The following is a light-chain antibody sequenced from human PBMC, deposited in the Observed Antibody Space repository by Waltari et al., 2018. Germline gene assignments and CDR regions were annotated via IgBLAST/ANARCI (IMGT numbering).Light chain of an antibody. V-gene: IGKV3-20*01. CDR1: QMINRY. Sequence: ASQMINRYFGWCQQTPGQGPRLLIYGAATRATGSPDRFRGSGSGAGFSHTISGREAEDSGVYYCEKHFRLPGTCGQGTKVEIK. CDR3: EKHFRLPGT. J-gene: IGKJ1*01. CDR2: GAA.